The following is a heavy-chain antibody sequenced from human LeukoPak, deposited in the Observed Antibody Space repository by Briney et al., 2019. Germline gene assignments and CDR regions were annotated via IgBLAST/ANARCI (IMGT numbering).Heavy chain of an antibody. CDR1: GFTFSSYS. D-gene: IGHD2-2*01. Sequence: GGSLRLSCAASGFTFSSYSMNWVRQAPGKGLEWVSYISSSGSTVYYADSVKGRFTISRDNAKNSLYLQMNSLRAEDTAVFYCARLPAYCSSTSCYVDYWGQGTLVTVSS. V-gene: IGHV3-48*04. CDR3: ARLPAYCSSTSCYVDY. J-gene: IGHJ4*02. CDR2: ISSSGSTV.